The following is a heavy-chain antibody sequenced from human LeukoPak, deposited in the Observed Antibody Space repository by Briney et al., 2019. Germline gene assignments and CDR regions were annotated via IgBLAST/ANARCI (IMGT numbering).Heavy chain of an antibody. V-gene: IGHV1-69*13. Sequence: GASVKVSCKASGGTFSSYAISWVRQAPGQGLEWMGGVIPIFGTANYAQKFQGRVTITADESTSTAYMELSSLRSEDTAVYYRARDAGYCSSTSCQDDAFDIWGQGTMVTVSS. D-gene: IGHD2-2*01. CDR2: VIPIFGTA. CDR3: ARDAGYCSSTSCQDDAFDI. CDR1: GGTFSSYA. J-gene: IGHJ3*02.